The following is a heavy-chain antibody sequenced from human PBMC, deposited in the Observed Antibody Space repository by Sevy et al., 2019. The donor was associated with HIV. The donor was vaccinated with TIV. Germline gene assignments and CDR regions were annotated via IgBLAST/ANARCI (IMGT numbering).Heavy chain of an antibody. CDR2: ISTGGGST. CDR1: RFTFSSYA. CDR3: AKSLPSSSTWYRSNYFDY. Sequence: GGSLRLSCAASRFTFSSYAMSWVRQAPGKGLEWVSAISTGGGSTFYAASVRGRFTVSRDNSKNTLYLQMNSLRAEDTAVYYCAKSLPSSSTWYRSNYFDYWGQGTLVTVSS. V-gene: IGHV3-23*01. J-gene: IGHJ4*02. D-gene: IGHD6-13*01.